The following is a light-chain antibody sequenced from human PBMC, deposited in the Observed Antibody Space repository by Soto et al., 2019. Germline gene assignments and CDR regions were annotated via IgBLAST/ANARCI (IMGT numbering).Light chain of an antibody. CDR2: DVS. V-gene: IGLV2-14*01. CDR3: SSYTSSSTYV. Sequence: QSVLTQPASVSGSPGQSITISCTGTSSDVGGYNYVSWYQQHPGKAPKLMIYDVSNRPSGVSNRFSGSKSANTASLTISGLQAEDEADYYCSSYTSSSTYVFVTGTMVTVL. J-gene: IGLJ1*01. CDR1: SSDVGGYNY.